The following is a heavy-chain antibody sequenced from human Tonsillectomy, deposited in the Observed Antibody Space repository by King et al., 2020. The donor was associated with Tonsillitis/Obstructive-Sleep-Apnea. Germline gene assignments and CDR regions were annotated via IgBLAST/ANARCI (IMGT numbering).Heavy chain of an antibody. CDR3: AKDFLGVVTILGGRVYYYGMDV. D-gene: IGHD3-3*01. J-gene: IGHJ6*02. V-gene: IGHV3-30*18. CDR1: GFTFSSYD. Sequence: VQLVESGGGVVQPGRSLRLSCAASGFTFSSYDMHWVRQAPGKGLEWVAVISYDGSNKYYVDSVKGRFTISRDNSKNTLYLQMNSLRAEDTALYYCAKDFLGVVTILGGRVYYYGMDVWGQGTTVTVSS. CDR2: ISYDGSNK.